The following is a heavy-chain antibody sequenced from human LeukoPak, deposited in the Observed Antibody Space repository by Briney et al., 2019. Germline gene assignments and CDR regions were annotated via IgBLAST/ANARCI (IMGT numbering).Heavy chain of an antibody. D-gene: IGHD1-26*01. J-gene: IGHJ5*02. CDR2: IYYSGST. CDR3: ARENGGREWELPLGNWFDP. V-gene: IGHV4-39*07. Sequence: SETLSLTCTVSGGSISSSSYYWGWIRQPPGKGLEWIGSIYYSGSTYYNPSLKSRVTMSVDTSKNQFSLKLSSVTAADTAVYYCARENGGREWELPLGNWFDPWGQGTLVTVSS. CDR1: GGSISSSSYY.